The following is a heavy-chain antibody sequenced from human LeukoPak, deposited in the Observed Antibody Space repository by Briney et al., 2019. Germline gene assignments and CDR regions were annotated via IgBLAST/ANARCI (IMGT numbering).Heavy chain of an antibody. CDR1: GGSISSGGYY. Sequence: SETLSLTCTVSGGSISSGGYYWSWIRQHPGKGLEWIGYIYYSGSTNYNPSLKSRVTISVDTSKNQFSLKLSSVTAADTAVYYCARAPHSGSYWYYYYGMDVWGQGTTVTVSS. CDR2: IYYSGST. J-gene: IGHJ6*02. CDR3: ARAPHSGSYWYYYYGMDV. D-gene: IGHD3-10*01. V-gene: IGHV4-61*08.